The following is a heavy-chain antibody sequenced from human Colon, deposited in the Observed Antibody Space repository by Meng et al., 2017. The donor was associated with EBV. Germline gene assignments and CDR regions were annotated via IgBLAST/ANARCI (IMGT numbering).Heavy chain of an antibody. CDR3: ASFDHIPRRNYFDY. V-gene: IGHV4-30-4*01. Sequence: QVQLQESGPGLVAPSQPLSLTCTVSGGSMSSGNYYWSWIRQPPGKGLEWIGYIHHSGSAYYNPSLKSRVSISVDTSKNQFSLNLNSMTAADTAVYYCASFDHIPRRNYFDYWGQGTLVTVSS. J-gene: IGHJ4*02. CDR1: GGSMSSGNYY. D-gene: IGHD2-21*01. CDR2: IHHSGSA.